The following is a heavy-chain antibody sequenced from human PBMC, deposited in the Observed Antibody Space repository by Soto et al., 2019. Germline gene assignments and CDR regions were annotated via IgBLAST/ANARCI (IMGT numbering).Heavy chain of an antibody. J-gene: IGHJ4*02. V-gene: IGHV3-23*01. CDR1: GFTFSSYA. Sequence: GGSLRLSCAASGFTFSSYAMSWVRQAPGKGLEWVSAISGSGGSTYYADSVKGRFTISRDNSKNTLYLQMNSLRAEDTAVYYCAKSPRGYSGYDYRYWGQGTLVTVSS. CDR3: AKSPRGYSGYDYRY. D-gene: IGHD5-12*01. CDR2: ISGSGGST.